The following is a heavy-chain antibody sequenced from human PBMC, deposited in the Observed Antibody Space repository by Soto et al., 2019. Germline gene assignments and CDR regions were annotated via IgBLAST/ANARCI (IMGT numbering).Heavy chain of an antibody. J-gene: IGHJ4*02. CDR1: GFTFSSYG. D-gene: IGHD1-26*01. CDR2: ISGSGGST. V-gene: IGHV3-23*01. Sequence: GSLRLSCAASGFTFSSYGMSWVRQTPGKGLEWVSSISGSGGSTYYADSVKGRFTISRDNSKNTLYLQMNSLRAEDTAVYYCAKASAPGGTYFPLWFWGQGXLVTVYS. CDR3: AKASAPGGTYFPLWF.